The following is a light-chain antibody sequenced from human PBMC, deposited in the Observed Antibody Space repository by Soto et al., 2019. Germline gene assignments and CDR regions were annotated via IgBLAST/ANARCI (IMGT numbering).Light chain of an antibody. CDR1: QSVSSN. V-gene: IGKV3-15*01. Sequence: EIVMTQSPATLSVSPGERATLSCRASQSVSSNLAWYQQKPGQAPRLLIYGASTRATGIPARFSGSVSGTEFTLTISSLQSEDFAVYSCQQYNNWPRTFGQGTKVEIK. CDR3: QQYNNWPRT. CDR2: GAS. J-gene: IGKJ1*01.